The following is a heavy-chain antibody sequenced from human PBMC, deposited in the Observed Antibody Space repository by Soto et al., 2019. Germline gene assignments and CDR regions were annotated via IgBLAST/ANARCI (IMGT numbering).Heavy chain of an antibody. V-gene: IGHV1-69*01. CDR2: IIPIFGTA. CDR1: GGTFSSYA. Sequence: QVQLVQSGAEVKKPGSSVKVSCKASGGTFSSYAISWVRQAPGQGLEWMGGIIPIFGTANYAQKFQGRVTITADESTSKAYMELSSLRSEDTAVYYCATPRLGYCSGGSCSQFYYYYGMDVWGQGTTVTVSS. D-gene: IGHD2-15*01. J-gene: IGHJ6*02. CDR3: ATPRLGYCSGGSCSQFYYYYGMDV.